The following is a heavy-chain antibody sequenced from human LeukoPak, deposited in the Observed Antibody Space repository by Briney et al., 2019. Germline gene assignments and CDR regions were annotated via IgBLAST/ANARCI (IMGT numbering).Heavy chain of an antibody. CDR2: IYYSGST. CDR1: GGSISSGDYY. D-gene: IGHD5-18*01. Sequence: SETLSLTCTVSGGSISSGDYYWSWIRQPPGKGLEWIGYIYYSGSTYYNPSLKSRVTISVDTSKNQFSLKLSSVTAADTAVYYCARTPGGIQLWPDDAFDIWGQGTMVTVSS. J-gene: IGHJ3*02. CDR3: ARTPGGIQLWPDDAFDI. V-gene: IGHV4-30-4*01.